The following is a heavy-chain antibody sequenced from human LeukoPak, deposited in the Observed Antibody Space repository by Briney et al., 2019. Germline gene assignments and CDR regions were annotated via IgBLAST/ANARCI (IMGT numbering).Heavy chain of an antibody. J-gene: IGHJ5*02. D-gene: IGHD7-27*01. V-gene: IGHV1-2*02. CDR2: INPNSGGT. CDR1: GYTFTGYY. CDR3: ARGFIAGDTWFDP. Sequence: ASVKVSCKASGYTFTGYYMHWVRLAPGQGLEWVGWINPNSGGTNYAQKFQGRVTMTRDTSISTAYMELSRLRSDDTAVYYCARGFIAGDTWFDPWGQGTLVTVSS.